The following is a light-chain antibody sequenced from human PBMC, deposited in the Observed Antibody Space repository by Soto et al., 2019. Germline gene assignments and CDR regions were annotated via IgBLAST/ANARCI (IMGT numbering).Light chain of an antibody. CDR2: GAS. CDR3: QQYNNWPPLT. J-gene: IGKJ4*01. V-gene: IGKV3-15*01. Sequence: EIMMTQSPATLSVSPGERATLSCRASQSVSSNLAWYQQKPGQAPRLLIYGASTRATVIPARFSGSGSGTEFTLTISSLQSEDFAVYYCQQYNNWPPLTFGGGTKVEIK. CDR1: QSVSSN.